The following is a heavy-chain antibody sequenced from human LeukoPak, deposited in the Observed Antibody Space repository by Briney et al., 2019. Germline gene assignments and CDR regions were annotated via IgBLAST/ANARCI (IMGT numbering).Heavy chain of an antibody. Sequence: SETLSLTCTVSGSSINNNFWTWIRQPPGKGLEWIGYIYSSGSANYNPSLKSRVIISGDTSKNQISLNLTSVTAADTAVYFCARHRDYYDTWGHGTLVTVSS. V-gene: IGHV4-59*08. CDR1: GSSINNNF. J-gene: IGHJ4*01. CDR2: IYSSGSA. D-gene: IGHD3-22*01. CDR3: ARHRDYYDT.